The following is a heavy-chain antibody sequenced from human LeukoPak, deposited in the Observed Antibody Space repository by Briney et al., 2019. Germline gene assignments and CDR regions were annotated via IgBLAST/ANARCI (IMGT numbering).Heavy chain of an antibody. Sequence: SQTLSLTCTVSGGSISSGSYYWSWIRQPAGKGLEWIGRIYTSGSTNYNPSLKSRVTISVDTSKNQFSLKLSSVTAADTAVHYCARDLGRRTYYYYYYMDVWGKGTTVTVSS. CDR1: GGSISSGSYY. CDR2: IYTSGST. D-gene: IGHD1-14*01. CDR3: ARDLGRRTYYYYYYMDV. V-gene: IGHV4-61*02. J-gene: IGHJ6*03.